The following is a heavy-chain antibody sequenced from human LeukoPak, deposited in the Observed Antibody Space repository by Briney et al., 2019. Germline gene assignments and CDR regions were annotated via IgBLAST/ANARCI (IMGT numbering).Heavy chain of an antibody. Sequence: ASVKVSCKASGYTFTSYYMHWVRQAPGQGLEWMGLINPSGSDTVYAQKFQGRLTMTRDMSTSTDYMELSSLRFDDTAVYYCARNNSVGDTAWWFDPWGQGTLVTVSS. J-gene: IGHJ5*02. D-gene: IGHD1-26*01. CDR2: INPSGSDT. V-gene: IGHV1-46*01. CDR1: GYTFTSYY. CDR3: ARNNSVGDTAWWFDP.